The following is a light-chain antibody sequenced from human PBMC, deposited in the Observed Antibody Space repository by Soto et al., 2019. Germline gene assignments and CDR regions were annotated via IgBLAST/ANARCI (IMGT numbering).Light chain of an antibody. J-gene: IGKJ5*01. CDR2: GAS. V-gene: IGKV3-15*01. CDR1: QNVDSN. Sequence: ETVMTQSPATLSVSPGERATLSCRASQNVDSNLAWYQQKPGQAPRLLIYGASSRATGIPDRFSGSGSGTEFTLTISSLQSADFALYYCQQYNNWPPITFGQGTRLEIK. CDR3: QQYNNWPPIT.